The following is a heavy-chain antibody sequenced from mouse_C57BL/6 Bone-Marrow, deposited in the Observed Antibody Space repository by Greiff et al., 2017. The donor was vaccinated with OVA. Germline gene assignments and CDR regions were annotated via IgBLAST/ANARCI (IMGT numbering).Heavy chain of an antibody. D-gene: IGHD2-4*01. V-gene: IGHV2-6-1*01. CDR2: IWSDGST. CDR3: ARHGYDYDWYFDV. Sequence: QVQLKESGPGLVAPSQSLSITCTVSGFSLTSYGVHWVRQPPGKGLEWLVVIWSDGSTTYNSALKSRLSISKDNSKSQIFLKMNSLQTDDTAMYYCARHGYDYDWYFDVWGTGTTVTVSS. CDR1: GFSLTSYG. J-gene: IGHJ1*03.